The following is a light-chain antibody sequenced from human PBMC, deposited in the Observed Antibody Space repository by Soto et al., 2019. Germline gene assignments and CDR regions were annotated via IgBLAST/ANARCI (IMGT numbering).Light chain of an antibody. J-gene: IGLJ2*01. V-gene: IGLV2-14*01. CDR3: SSYAGTNKVV. CDR2: EVS. Sequence: QSALTQPASVSGSPGQSITISCTGTSSDVGTYNFVSWYQQHPGKAPKLMIYEVSSRPSGVSNRFSASTSGNTASLTISGLQAEDAADYYCSSYAGTNKVVFGGGTKVTVL. CDR1: SSDVGTYNF.